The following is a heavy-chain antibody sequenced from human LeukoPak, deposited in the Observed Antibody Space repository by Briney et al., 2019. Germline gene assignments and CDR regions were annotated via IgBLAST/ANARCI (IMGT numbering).Heavy chain of an antibody. CDR2: ISSSSSYT. Sequence: PGGSLRLSCAASGFTFSDYYMSWIRQAPGKGLEWVSYISSSSSYTNYADSVKGRFTISRDNSKNTLYLQMNSLRAEDTAVYYCAKGLTYWFDPWGQGTLVTVSS. V-gene: IGHV3-11*05. J-gene: IGHJ5*02. CDR3: AKGLTYWFDP. CDR1: GFTFSDYY.